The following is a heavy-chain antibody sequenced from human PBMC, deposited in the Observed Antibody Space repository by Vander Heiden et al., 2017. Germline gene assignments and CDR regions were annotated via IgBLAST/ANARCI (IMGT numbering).Heavy chain of an antibody. CDR2: ISYDGTYK. CDR1: GFTFSNYA. D-gene: IGHD2-2*01. CDR3: AKGDCNSTSCYSYYYYGMDV. V-gene: IGHV3-30*18. J-gene: IGHJ6*02. Sequence: QVQLVESGGGVVQPGRSLRLSCAASGFTFSNYAMHWVRQAPGKGLEWVAVISYDGTYKYYTDSVKGRFTISRDNSKNTLYLQMNSLRAEDTAVYYCAKGDCNSTSCYSYYYYGMDVWGQGTTVTVS.